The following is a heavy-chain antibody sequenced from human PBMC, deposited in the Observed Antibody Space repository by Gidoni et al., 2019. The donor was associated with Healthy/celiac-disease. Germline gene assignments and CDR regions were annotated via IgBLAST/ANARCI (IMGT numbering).Heavy chain of an antibody. J-gene: IGHJ3*02. V-gene: IGHV3-7*01. CDR2: IKQDGSEK. CDR3: ASTWELDAFDI. CDR1: GFTFSSYW. D-gene: IGHD1-26*01. Sequence: EVQLVESGGGLVQPGGSLRLSCAASGFTFSSYWMSWVRQAPGKGLEWVDNIKQDGSEKYYVDSVKGRFTISRDNAKNSLYLQMNSLRAEDTAVYYCASTWELDAFDIWGQGTMVTVFS.